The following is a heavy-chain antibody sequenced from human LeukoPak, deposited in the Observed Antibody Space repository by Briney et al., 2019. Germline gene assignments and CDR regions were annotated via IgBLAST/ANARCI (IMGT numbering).Heavy chain of an antibody. Sequence: SETLSLTCTVSGGSISRVYWNWIRQPPRKGLEGVGYIHTSGSTSFNPSLKSRLSFSIDTSKNQVSLRLSSVTATDTAVYYCTRRRGGWGEGEFDFWGQGIPVTVST. CDR3: TRRRGGWGEGEFDF. D-gene: IGHD3-16*01. CDR1: GGSISRVY. J-gene: IGHJ4*02. CDR2: IHTSGST. V-gene: IGHV4-4*09.